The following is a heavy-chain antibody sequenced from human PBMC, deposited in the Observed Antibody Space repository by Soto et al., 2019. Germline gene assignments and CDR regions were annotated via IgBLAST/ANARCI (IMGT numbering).Heavy chain of an antibody. Sequence: QVQLQESGPGLVKPSETLSLNCSVSGGSIGTYFWGWIRQPPGKGLEWIGHIYYSGSTSYNPSLSSRVTISLDTSKNQFSLRLRSVSAADTAVYYCARSYGDLPDDWGQGTRVNVSS. D-gene: IGHD4-17*01. CDR1: GGSIGTYF. CDR3: ARSYGDLPDD. V-gene: IGHV4-59*08. J-gene: IGHJ4*02. CDR2: IYYSGST.